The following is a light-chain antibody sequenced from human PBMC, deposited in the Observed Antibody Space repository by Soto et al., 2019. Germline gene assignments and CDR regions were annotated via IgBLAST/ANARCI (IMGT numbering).Light chain of an antibody. J-gene: IGKJ5*01. CDR2: GVS. CDR3: QQYYNWPRA. Sequence: DIEMTPSPATLSVSPVEGATLSCRASQSVGSNLAWYQQKPAQAPRLLIYGVSTRATGTPARFSGSGSGTEFTLTINSLQAEDCAVYYCQQYYNWPRAFGQGTRLEIK. CDR1: QSVGSN. V-gene: IGKV3-15*01.